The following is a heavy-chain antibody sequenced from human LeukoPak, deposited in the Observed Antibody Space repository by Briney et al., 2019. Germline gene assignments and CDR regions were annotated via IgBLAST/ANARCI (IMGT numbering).Heavy chain of an antibody. Sequence: PGGSLRLSCAASGFTFSTYGIHWVRQAPGKGLEWVAFIRYDGSNEHYADSVKGRFTISRDNSKNTLYLQMNSLRAEDTAVYYCAKDTYGGSSGYYVFDYGGQGPRVTVSS. J-gene: IGHJ4*02. D-gene: IGHD3-22*01. CDR1: GFTFSTYG. V-gene: IGHV3-30*02. CDR3: AKDTYGGSSGYYVFDY. CDR2: IRYDGSNE.